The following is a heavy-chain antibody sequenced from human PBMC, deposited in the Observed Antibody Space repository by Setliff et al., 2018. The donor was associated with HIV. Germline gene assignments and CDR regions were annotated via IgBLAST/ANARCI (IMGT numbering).Heavy chain of an antibody. D-gene: IGHD6-19*01. CDR1: GGSFNTFG. J-gene: IGHJ4*02. CDR3: ATAKEHWLSEGGFDY. Sequence: ASVKVSCKSSGGSFNTFGLHWVRQAPGQGLEWVGGIIPVLRVETYARSFEGRVKITADKSTKTAFMELTNLGSDDTAIYYCATAKEHWLSEGGFDYWGQGTLVTVSS. CDR2: IIPVLRVE. V-gene: IGHV1-69*10.